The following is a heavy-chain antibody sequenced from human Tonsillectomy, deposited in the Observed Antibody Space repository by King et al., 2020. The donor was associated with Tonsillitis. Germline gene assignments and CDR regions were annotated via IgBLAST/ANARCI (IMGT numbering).Heavy chain of an antibody. V-gene: IGHV4-30-2*01. CDR1: GVSISHAGYS. D-gene: IGHD3-22*01. Sequence: QLQESGSGLVRPSETLSLSCAVSGVSISHAGYSWSWIRQPPGNTLEWIGYIYETGGTDYNPSLESRVTISVDRSKNQFSLRLSSVTAADTAIYYCAKSSAEGYDAFDIWGQGTMVIVSS. CDR2: IYETGGT. J-gene: IGHJ3*02. CDR3: AKSSAEGYDAFDI.